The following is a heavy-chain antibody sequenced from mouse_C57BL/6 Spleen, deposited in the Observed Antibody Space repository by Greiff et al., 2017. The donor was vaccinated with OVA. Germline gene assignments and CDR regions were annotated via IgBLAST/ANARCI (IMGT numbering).Heavy chain of an antibody. CDR2: ISYDGSN. D-gene: IGHD2-4*01. J-gene: IGHJ1*03. Sequence: EVQVVESGPGLVKPSQSLSLTCSVTGYSITSGYYWNWIRQFPGNKLEWMGYISYDGSNNYNPSLKNRISITRDTSKNQFFLKLNSVTTEDTATYYCAREGDYESFDVWGTGTTVTVSS. CDR1: GYSITSGYY. CDR3: AREGDYESFDV. V-gene: IGHV3-6*01.